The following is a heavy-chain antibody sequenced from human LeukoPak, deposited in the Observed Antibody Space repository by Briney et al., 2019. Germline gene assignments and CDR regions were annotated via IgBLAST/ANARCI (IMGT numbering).Heavy chain of an antibody. V-gene: IGHV3-66*01. J-gene: IGHJ3*02. D-gene: IGHD4-17*01. CDR1: GFTVSSNY. Sequence: PGGSLRLSCTASGFTVSSNYMVWVRRAPGKGLEWVSIIYSAGNTYYADSVKGRFTISRDNSKNTLYLQMNSLRAEDTAVYYCARVGPTVTIDAFDIWGQGTMVTVSS. CDR2: IYSAGNT. CDR3: ARVGPTVTIDAFDI.